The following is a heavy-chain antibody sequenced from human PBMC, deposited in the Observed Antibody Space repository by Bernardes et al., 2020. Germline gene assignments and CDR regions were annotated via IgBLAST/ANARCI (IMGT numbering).Heavy chain of an antibody. D-gene: IGHD2-15*01. V-gene: IGHV1-2*06. CDR2: INPNSGGT. J-gene: IGHJ5*02. CDR3: ARDPLYCSGGSCWHWFDP. CDR1: GYTFTGYY. Sequence: ASVKVSCKASGYTFTGYYMHWVRQAPGQGLEWMGRINPNSGGTNYAQKFQGRVTMTRDTSISTAYMELSRLRSDDTAVYYCARDPLYCSGGSCWHWFDPWGQGTLVTVSS.